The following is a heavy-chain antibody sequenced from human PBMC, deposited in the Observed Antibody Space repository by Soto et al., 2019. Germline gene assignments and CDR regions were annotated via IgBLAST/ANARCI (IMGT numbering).Heavy chain of an antibody. V-gene: IGHV4-59*01. CDR3: ARDSNDSSGYYFAY. Sequence: SETLSLTCTVSGGSISGYYWSWIRQPPGKGLEWIGYIYYSGTTNYNPSLKSRVIMSVGTSKNQFSLKLSSVTAADTALYYCARDSNDSSGYYFAYWGQGNLVTVSS. CDR1: GGSISGYY. J-gene: IGHJ4*02. CDR2: IYYSGTT. D-gene: IGHD3-22*01.